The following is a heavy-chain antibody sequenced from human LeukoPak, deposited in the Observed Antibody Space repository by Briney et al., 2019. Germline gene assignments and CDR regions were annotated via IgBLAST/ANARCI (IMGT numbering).Heavy chain of an antibody. V-gene: IGHV3-53*01. D-gene: IGHD3-9*01. CDR1: GFTVSSNY. Sequence: GGSLRLSCAASGFTVSSNYMSWVRQTPGKGLEWVSVIYSGGSTYYADSVKGRFTISRDNSKNTLYLQMNSLRAEDTAVYYCASPHYDILTGLLNWGQGTLVTVSS. CDR3: ASPHYDILTGLLN. J-gene: IGHJ4*02. CDR2: IYSGGST.